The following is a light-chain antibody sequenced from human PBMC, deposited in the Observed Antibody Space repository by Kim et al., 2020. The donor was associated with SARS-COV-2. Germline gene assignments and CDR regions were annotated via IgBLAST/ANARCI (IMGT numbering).Light chain of an antibody. CDR2: GTA. V-gene: IGKV3-20*01. CDR1: QSVGSSH. CDR3: QQYDRSPYT. Sequence: LSPGEGATLTFRASQSVGSSHLACFQQKPAQAPRLLVYGTASRATGIPDRFSGSGSGTDFTLTISRLEPEDFAIYYCQQYDRSPYTFGQGTKLEI. J-gene: IGKJ2*01.